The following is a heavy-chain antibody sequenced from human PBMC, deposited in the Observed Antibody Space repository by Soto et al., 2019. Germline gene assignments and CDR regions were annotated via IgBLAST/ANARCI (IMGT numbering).Heavy chain of an antibody. J-gene: IGHJ5*01. CDR3: ERGSSLWFDS. V-gene: IGHV4-30-4*02. CDR1: GSSISSGDYY. CDR2: IYCSGST. Sequence: PSETLSLTCTVSGSSISSGDYYWSWIRQPPGKGLEWIGYIYCSGSTYYNPSLKSRVTISVDTSKNQFSLKLSSVTEADTAVYYRERGSSLWFDSWGQGTLVTVSS. D-gene: IGHD1-26*01.